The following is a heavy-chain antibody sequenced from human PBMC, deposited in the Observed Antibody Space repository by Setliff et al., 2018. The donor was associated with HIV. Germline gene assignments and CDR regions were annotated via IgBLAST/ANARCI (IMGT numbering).Heavy chain of an antibody. CDR2: IYTSGST. CDR3: ARDRYYDSSGYQGWFDP. CDR1: GGSISSGGYY. V-gene: IGHV4-61*09. J-gene: IGHJ5*02. Sequence: SETLSLTCNVSGGSISSGGYYWSWIRQPAGKGLEWIGHIYTSGSTNYNPSLKSRVTISIDTSKNQFSLKLSSVTAADTAVYYCARDRYYDSSGYQGWFDPWGHGTLVTVSS. D-gene: IGHD3-22*01.